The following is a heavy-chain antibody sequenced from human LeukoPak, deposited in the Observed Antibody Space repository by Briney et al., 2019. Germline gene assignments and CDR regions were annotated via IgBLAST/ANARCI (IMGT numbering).Heavy chain of an antibody. CDR3: ARKGAAGTGLDY. D-gene: IGHD1-1*01. CDR2: IYSRGTT. J-gene: IGHJ4*02. CDR1: GGSINSYY. Sequence: SETLSLTCAVSGGSINSYYWSWIRQPSGKGLEWIGYIYSRGTTNYNPSLKSRVTISVDTSKNQFSLRLNSVTAADTAVYFCARKGAAGTGLDYWGQGTQVTVSS. V-gene: IGHV4-59*01.